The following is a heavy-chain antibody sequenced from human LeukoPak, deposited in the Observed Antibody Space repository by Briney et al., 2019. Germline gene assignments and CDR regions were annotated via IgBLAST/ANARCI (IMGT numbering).Heavy chain of an antibody. J-gene: IGHJ5*02. CDR2: SSAYNGNT. Sequence: ASVKVSCKASGYTFTSYDINWVRQATGQGLEWMGWSSAYNGNTNSAQKFQGRVSMTTDTSTSTAYMELRSLRSDDTAVYYCVRDPTAAAATDDWFDPWGQGTLVTVSS. D-gene: IGHD6-13*01. CDR1: GYTFTSYD. CDR3: VRDPTAAAATDDWFDP. V-gene: IGHV1-18*01.